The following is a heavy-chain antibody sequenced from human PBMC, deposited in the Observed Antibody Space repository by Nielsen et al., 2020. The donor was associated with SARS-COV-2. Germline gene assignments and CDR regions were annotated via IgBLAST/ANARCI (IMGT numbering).Heavy chain of an antibody. CDR2: INPNSGGT. CDR1: GYTFTGYY. J-gene: IGHJ4*02. Sequence: ASVKVSCKASGYTFTGYYMHWVRQAPGQGLEWMGRINPNSGGTNYAQKFQGRVTMTRDTSISTAYMELSSLRSEDTAVYYCARVSQWELQVYWGQGTLVTVSS. D-gene: IGHD1-26*01. CDR3: ARVSQWELQVY. V-gene: IGHV1-2*06.